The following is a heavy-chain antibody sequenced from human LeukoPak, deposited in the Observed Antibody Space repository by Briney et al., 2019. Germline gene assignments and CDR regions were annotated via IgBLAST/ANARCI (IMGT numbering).Heavy chain of an antibody. V-gene: IGHV4-59*01. Sequence: PSETQSLTCTVSGGSISSYYWSWIRQPPGKGLEWIGYIYYSGSTNYNPSLKSRVTISVDTSKNQFSLKLSSVTAADTAVYYCAALPSRYYDILAGYPRGEYWGQGTLVTVSS. CDR1: GGSISSYY. D-gene: IGHD3-9*01. CDR3: AALPSRYYDILAGYPRGEY. J-gene: IGHJ4*02. CDR2: IYYSGST.